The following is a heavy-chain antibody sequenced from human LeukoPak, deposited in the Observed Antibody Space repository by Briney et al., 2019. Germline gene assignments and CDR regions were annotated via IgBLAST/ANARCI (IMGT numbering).Heavy chain of an antibody. V-gene: IGHV3-30*02. D-gene: IGHD6-19*01. CDR1: GFTFSSYG. CDR2: IWYGGSNK. J-gene: IGHJ4*02. Sequence: GGSLRLSCAASGFTFSSYGMHWVRQAPGKGLEWAAVIWYGGSNKYYADSVKGRFTISRDNSKNTLYLQMNSLRAEDTAVYYCAKEAVAGTEYYFDYWGQGTLVTVSS. CDR3: AKEAVAGTEYYFDY.